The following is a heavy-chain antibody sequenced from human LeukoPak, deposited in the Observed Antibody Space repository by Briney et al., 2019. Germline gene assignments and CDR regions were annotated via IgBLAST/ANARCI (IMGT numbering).Heavy chain of an antibody. J-gene: IGHJ4*02. D-gene: IGHD5-18*01. CDR1: GYTFTSYY. CDR3: ARDDRAARSYSYGCFDY. V-gene: IGHV1-46*01. CDR2: INPSGGST. Sequence: GASVKVSCKASGYTFTSYYMHWVRQAPGQGLEWMGIINPSGGSTSYAQKFQGRVTMTRDMSTSTVYMELSSLRSEDTAVYYCARDDRAARSYSYGCFDYWGQGTLVTVSS.